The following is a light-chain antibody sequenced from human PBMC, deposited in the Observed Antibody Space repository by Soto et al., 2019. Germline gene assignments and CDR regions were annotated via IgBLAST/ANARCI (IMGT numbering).Light chain of an antibody. Sequence: QSALTQPASVSGSPGQSITISCTGTSSDVGGYDYVSWYQQHPGKAPKLMIFEVNNRPSGVSNRFSGSKSGNTASLTISGLQAEEEDDYYCSSYTSINTAVFGGGTKLTVL. V-gene: IGLV2-14*01. CDR2: EVN. CDR1: SSDVGGYDY. J-gene: IGLJ3*02. CDR3: SSYTSINTAV.